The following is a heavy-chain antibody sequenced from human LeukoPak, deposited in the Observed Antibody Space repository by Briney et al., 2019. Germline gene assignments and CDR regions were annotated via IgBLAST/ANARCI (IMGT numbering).Heavy chain of an antibody. V-gene: IGHV3-53*01. Sequence: GGSLRLSCAASGFTVSSNYMSWVRQAPGKGLEWVSVIYSGGSTYYADSVKGRFTISRDNSKNTLYLQMNSLRAEDTAVYYCARDLTSIAVAGYYFDYWGQGTLVTVSS. CDR1: GFTVSSNY. D-gene: IGHD6-19*01. CDR2: IYSGGST. CDR3: ARDLTSIAVAGYYFDY. J-gene: IGHJ4*02.